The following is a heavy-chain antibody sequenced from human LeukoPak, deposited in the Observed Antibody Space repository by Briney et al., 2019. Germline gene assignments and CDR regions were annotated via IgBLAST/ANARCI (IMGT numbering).Heavy chain of an antibody. Sequence: PSETLSLTCTVSGGSISSYYWSWIRQPPGKGLEWIGYIYYSGSTNYNPSLKSRVTISVDTSKNQFSLKLNSVTAADTAVYYCARSSGSGSLDGMDVWGQGTTVTVSS. CDR1: GGSISSYY. CDR3: ARSSGSGSLDGMDV. CDR2: IYYSGST. J-gene: IGHJ6*02. D-gene: IGHD3-10*01. V-gene: IGHV4-59*08.